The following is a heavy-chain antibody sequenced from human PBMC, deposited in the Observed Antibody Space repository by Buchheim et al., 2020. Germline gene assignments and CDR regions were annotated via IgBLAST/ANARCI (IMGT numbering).Heavy chain of an antibody. J-gene: IGHJ4*02. CDR3: ARDHRHPRPVVVTAIFDY. V-gene: IGHV3-30-3*01. CDR2: ISYDGSNK. CDR1: GFTFSSYA. D-gene: IGHD2-21*02. Sequence: QVQLVESGGGVVQPGRSLRLSCAASGFTFSSYAMHWVRQAPGKGLEWVAVISYDGSNKYYADSVKGRFTISRDNSKNTLYLQMNSLRAEDTAVYYCARDHRHPRPVVVTAIFDYWGQGTL.